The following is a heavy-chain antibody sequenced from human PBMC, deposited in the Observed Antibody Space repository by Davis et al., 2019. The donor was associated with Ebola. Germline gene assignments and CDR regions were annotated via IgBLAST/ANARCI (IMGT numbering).Heavy chain of an antibody. CDR3: ARGPTRYGYYYDGLDV. D-gene: IGHD3-9*01. CDR1: GFSFSDYY. CDR2: ISSSGRTI. J-gene: IGHJ6*02. Sequence: GESLKISCAASGFSFSDYYMNWIRQAPGKGLEWVSYISSSGRTIHYTDSVEGRFAISRDNAKNSLYLEMNSLRAEDTAVYYCARGPTRYGYYYDGLDVWGQGTTVTVSS. V-gene: IGHV3-11*04.